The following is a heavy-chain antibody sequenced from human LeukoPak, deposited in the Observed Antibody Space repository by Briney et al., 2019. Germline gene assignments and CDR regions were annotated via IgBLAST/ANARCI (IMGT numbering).Heavy chain of an antibody. V-gene: IGHV3-74*01. CDR2: INTDGSRT. J-gene: IGHJ3*02. CDR3: ARESYCSGGSCYSGRAFDI. D-gene: IGHD2-15*01. Sequence: GGSLRLSRTASGFTFGDYAMSWVRQAPGKGLVWVSRINTDGSRTTYADSVKGRFTISRDSAKNTLYLQMNSPRAEDTAVYYCARESYCSGGSCYSGRAFDIWGQGTMVTVSS. CDR1: GFTFGDYA.